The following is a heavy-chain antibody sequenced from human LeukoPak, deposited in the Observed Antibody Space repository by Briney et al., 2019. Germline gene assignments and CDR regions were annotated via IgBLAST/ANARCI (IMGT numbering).Heavy chain of an antibody. CDR3: ARDPSLAARPYWYFDL. D-gene: IGHD6-6*01. V-gene: IGHV3-7*01. CDR1: GFTFSSYW. CDR2: IKQDGSEK. Sequence: PGGSLRLSCAASGFTFSSYWMTWVRQAPGKGLEWVANIKQDGSEKYYVDSVKGRFTISRDNAKSSLYLQMNSLRAEDTAVYYCARDPSLAARPYWYFDLWGRGTLVTVSS. J-gene: IGHJ2*01.